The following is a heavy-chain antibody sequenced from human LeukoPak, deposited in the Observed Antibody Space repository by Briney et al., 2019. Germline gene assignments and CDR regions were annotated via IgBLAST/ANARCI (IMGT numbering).Heavy chain of an antibody. CDR2: VSYDGSKQ. Sequence: GGSLRLSCAASGFTFSTSSMHWVRQAPGKGLEWVAVVSYDGSKQYYADSVKGRFTVSRDNSRNTLYLQMNSQRGEDTAVYYCARDEFEYSSSGGNYWGQGTLVTVSS. V-gene: IGHV3-30*04. CDR1: GFTFSTSS. J-gene: IGHJ4*02. CDR3: ARDEFEYSSSGGNY. D-gene: IGHD6-6*01.